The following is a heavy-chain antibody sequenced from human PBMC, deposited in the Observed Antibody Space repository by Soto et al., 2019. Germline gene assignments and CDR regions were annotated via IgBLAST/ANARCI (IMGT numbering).Heavy chain of an antibody. J-gene: IGHJ5*02. V-gene: IGHV1-18*01. D-gene: IGHD4-4*01. CDR2: INTYNGNT. CDR3: AGSLQGATTNYASNWFDP. Sequence: ASVKVSCKASGYTFTGYGVTWVRQAPGQGLEWMGWINTYNGNTNYAQKLQGRVTVTTDTSTNTVYMELRSLRSDGTAVYYCAGSLQGATTNYASNWFDPWGQGTLVTVSS. CDR1: GYTFTGYG.